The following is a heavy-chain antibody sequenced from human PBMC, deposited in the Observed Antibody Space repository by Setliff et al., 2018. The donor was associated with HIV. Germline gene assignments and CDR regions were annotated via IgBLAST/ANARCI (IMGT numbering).Heavy chain of an antibody. CDR3: ASYYGADEPSYYFDF. CDR2: INHSGSA. D-gene: IGHD3-22*01. Sequence: SETLSLTCAVYGGSFSGYYWSWIRQPPGKGLEWIGEINHSGSANYNPSLKSRVTISVDTSKNQFSLNLNSVTAADTAVYYCASYYGADEPSYYFDFWGQGTQVTVSS. J-gene: IGHJ4*02. CDR1: GGSFSGYY. V-gene: IGHV4-34*01.